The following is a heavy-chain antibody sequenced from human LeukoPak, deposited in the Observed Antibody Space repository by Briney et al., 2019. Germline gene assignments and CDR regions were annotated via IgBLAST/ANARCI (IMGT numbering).Heavy chain of an antibody. CDR3: ARDKGSDLLFDC. V-gene: IGHV4-59*01. CDR2: IHYSEST. CDR1: GGSISNYY. J-gene: IGHJ4*02. D-gene: IGHD1-26*01. Sequence: SETLSLTCTVSGGSISNYYWSWIRQPPGKGLEWIGYIHYSESTNYNPSLKSRVTISVDTSKNQFSLKLSTVTAADTAVYYCARDKGSDLLFDCWGQGTLVTVSS.